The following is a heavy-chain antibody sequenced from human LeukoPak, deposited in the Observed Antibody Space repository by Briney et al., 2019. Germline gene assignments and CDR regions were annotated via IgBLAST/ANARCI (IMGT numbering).Heavy chain of an antibody. V-gene: IGHV3-48*04. Sequence: GGSLRLSCAASGFTFSSYWMSWVRQAPGKGLEWVSYISSSGSTIYYADSVKGRFTISRDNAKNSLYLQMNSLRAEDTAVYYCASPEYYYDSSGYLGFDYWGQGTLVTVSS. CDR2: ISSSGSTI. D-gene: IGHD3-22*01. CDR3: ASPEYYYDSSGYLGFDY. J-gene: IGHJ4*02. CDR1: GFTFSSYW.